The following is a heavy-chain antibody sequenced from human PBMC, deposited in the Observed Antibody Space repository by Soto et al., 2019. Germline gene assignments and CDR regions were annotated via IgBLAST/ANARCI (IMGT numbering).Heavy chain of an antibody. V-gene: IGHV4-39*01. Sequence: QLQLQESGPGLVKPSETLSLTCTVSGGSISSSTSYWGWIRQPPEKGLEWIGSINYSGSTYYSPSLKSRVTISADTSKNQFSLKLSSVTAADTAVYYCARPVNYYYYYMDVWGKGTMVTVSS. CDR2: INYSGST. CDR3: ARPVNYYYYYMDV. CDR1: GGSISSSTSY. J-gene: IGHJ6*03.